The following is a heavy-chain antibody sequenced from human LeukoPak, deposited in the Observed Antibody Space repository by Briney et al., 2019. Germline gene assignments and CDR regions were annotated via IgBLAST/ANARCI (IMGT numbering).Heavy chain of an antibody. Sequence: GASVRVSCKASGGNIDNFAISWVRQAPGQGLEWMGRIIPILNIANNAQKFQGRVTITADKSTSTAYMELSSLRSEDTAVYYCATSPIAAAGSYYFDYWGQGTLVTVSS. CDR1: GGNIDNFA. CDR2: IIPILNIA. V-gene: IGHV1-69*04. D-gene: IGHD6-13*01. CDR3: ATSPIAAAGSYYFDY. J-gene: IGHJ4*02.